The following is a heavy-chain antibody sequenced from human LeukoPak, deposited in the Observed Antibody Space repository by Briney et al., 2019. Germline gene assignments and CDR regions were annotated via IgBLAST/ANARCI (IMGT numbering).Heavy chain of an antibody. CDR2: ISSSSTI. Sequence: GGSLRLSCAASGFSFNNYAMYWVRQAPGKGLEWVSYISSSSTIYYADSVKGRFTISRDNAKNSLYLQMNSLRAEDTAVYYCAELGITMIGGVWGKGTTVTISS. D-gene: IGHD3-10*02. J-gene: IGHJ6*04. V-gene: IGHV3-69-1*02. CDR1: GFSFNNYA. CDR3: AELGITMIGGV.